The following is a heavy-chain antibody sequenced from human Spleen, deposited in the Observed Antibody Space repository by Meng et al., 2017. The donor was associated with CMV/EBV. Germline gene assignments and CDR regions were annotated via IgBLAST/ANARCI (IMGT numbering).Heavy chain of an antibody. D-gene: IGHD6-19*01. Sequence: GESLKISCKGSGYSFTNYWIGWVRQMPGKGLEWMGIIYPGDSDPRYSPSFQGQVTISADKSISTAYLQWSSLKASDTAMYYCARHREVAGGYYYYGMDVWGQGTTVTVSS. J-gene: IGHJ6*02. CDR2: IYPGDSDP. CDR1: GYSFTNYW. V-gene: IGHV5-51*01. CDR3: ARHREVAGGYYYYGMDV.